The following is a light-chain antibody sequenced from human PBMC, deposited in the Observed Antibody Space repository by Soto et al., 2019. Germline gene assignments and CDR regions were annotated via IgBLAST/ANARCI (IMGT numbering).Light chain of an antibody. CDR3: QKYRSASLT. V-gene: IGKV1-27*01. CDR2: AAS. J-gene: IGKJ4*01. CDR1: QGIAPY. Sequence: DVQMTQSPSSLSASVGDRVTITCRASQGIAPYLAWFQQKPGKVPKLLIYAASTLQSGVPSRFSGSGSGTDITLTISSLQPEDVATCYCQKYRSASLTFGGGTKVEIK.